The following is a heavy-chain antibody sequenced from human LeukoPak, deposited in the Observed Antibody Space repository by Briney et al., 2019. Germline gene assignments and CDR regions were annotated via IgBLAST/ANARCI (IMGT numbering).Heavy chain of an antibody. CDR2: IYSGGTT. CDR1: GFTVSSNY. V-gene: IGHV3-66*01. J-gene: IGHJ4*02. CDR3: ASTTTFAPHFDY. D-gene: IGHD1-1*01. Sequence: GGSLRLSCAASGFTVSSNYMSWVRQAPGKGLEWVSVIYSGGTTYYADSVKGRFTISRDNSKNTLYLQMNSLRAEDTAVYYCASTTTFAPHFDYWGQGTRVTVSS.